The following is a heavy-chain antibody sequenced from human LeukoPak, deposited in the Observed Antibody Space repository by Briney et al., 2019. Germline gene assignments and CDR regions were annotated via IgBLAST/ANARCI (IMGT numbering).Heavy chain of an antibody. CDR3: ARDILYYDILTGYNDY. Sequence: GGTLRLSCAASGFTFSSYGMSWVRQAPGKGLEWVSYISSSGSTIYYADSVKGRFTISRDNAKNSLYLQMNSLRAEDTAVYYCARDILYYDILTGYNDYWGQGTLVTVSS. CDR1: GFTFSSYG. V-gene: IGHV3-48*04. CDR2: ISSSGSTI. J-gene: IGHJ4*02. D-gene: IGHD3-9*01.